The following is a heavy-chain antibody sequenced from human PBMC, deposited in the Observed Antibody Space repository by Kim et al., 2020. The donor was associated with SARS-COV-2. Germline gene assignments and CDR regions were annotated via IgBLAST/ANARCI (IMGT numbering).Heavy chain of an antibody. CDR1: GGSISSYY. CDR2: IYYSGST. D-gene: IGHD6-13*01. V-gene: IGHV4-59*13. J-gene: IGHJ3*02. CDR3: ARGYIAAAGRAFDI. Sequence: SETLSLTCTVSGGSISSYYWSWIRQPPGKGLEWIGYIYYSGSTNYNPSLKSRVTISVDTSKNQFSLKLSSVTAADTAVYYCARGYIAAAGRAFDIWGQGTMVTVSS.